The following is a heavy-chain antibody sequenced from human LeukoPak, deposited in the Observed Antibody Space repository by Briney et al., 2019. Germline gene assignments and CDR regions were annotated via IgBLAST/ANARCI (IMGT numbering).Heavy chain of an antibody. CDR2: IYSGGST. D-gene: IGHD6-6*01. V-gene: IGHV3-53*01. J-gene: IGHJ4*02. Sequence: PGGSLRFSCAASGFTVNINYMSWVRQAPGKGLEWVSVIYSGGSTYYADSVKGRFTISRDSSKNTLYLQMNSLRAEDTAVYYCAREGSSRYYFDYWGQGTLVTVSS. CDR3: AREGSSRYYFDY. CDR1: GFTVNINY.